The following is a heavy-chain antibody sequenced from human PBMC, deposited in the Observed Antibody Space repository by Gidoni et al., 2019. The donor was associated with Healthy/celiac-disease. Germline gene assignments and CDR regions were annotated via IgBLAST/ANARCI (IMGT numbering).Heavy chain of an antibody. V-gene: IGHV4-34*01. Sequence: QVQLQQWGAGLLKPSETLSLTCAVYGGSFSGYYWSWIRQPPGKGLEWIGEINHSGSTNYNPSLKSRVTISVDTSKNQFSLKLSSVTAADTAVYYCARGHSNIAAFRKNDYWGQGTLVTVSS. D-gene: IGHD6-13*01. J-gene: IGHJ4*02. CDR2: INHSGST. CDR1: GGSFSGYY. CDR3: ARGHSNIAAFRKNDY.